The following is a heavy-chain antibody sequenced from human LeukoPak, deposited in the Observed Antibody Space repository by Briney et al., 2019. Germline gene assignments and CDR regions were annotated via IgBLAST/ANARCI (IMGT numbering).Heavy chain of an antibody. CDR2: INPSGGST. Sequence: GASVKVSCKASGYTFTSYYMHWVRQAPGQGLEWMGIINPSGGSTSYAQKFQGRVTMTRDMSTSTVYMELSSLRSEDTAVYYCARGGKDSYGYVNWFDPWGQGTLVTVSS. V-gene: IGHV1-46*01. CDR3: ARGGKDSYGYVNWFDP. CDR1: GYTFTSYY. D-gene: IGHD5-18*01. J-gene: IGHJ5*02.